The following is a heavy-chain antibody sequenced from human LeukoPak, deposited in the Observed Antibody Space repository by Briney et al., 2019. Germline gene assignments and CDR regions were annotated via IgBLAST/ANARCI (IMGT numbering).Heavy chain of an antibody. V-gene: IGHV3-30*02. Sequence: PGGSLRLSCAASGFTFSSYGMHWVRQAPGKGLEWVAFIRYDGSNKYYADSVKVRFTISRANSKNTLYLQINSLKAKDTADYYCEKDMELAGTREDYGGQGSLVTVPS. D-gene: IGHD6-19*01. CDR3: EKDMELAGTREDY. CDR1: GFTFSSYG. J-gene: IGHJ4*02. CDR2: IRYDGSNK.